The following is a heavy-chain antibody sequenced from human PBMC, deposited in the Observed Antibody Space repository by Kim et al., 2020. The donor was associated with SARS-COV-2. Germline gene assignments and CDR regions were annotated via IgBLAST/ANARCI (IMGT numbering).Heavy chain of an antibody. D-gene: IGHD2-8*01. CDR2: ISYDGSNK. CDR1: GFTFSSYA. Sequence: GGSLRLSCAASGFTFSSYAMHWVRQAPGKGLEWVAVISYDGSNKYYVDSVKGRFTISRDNSKNTLYLQMNSLRAEDTAVYYCARSAVDAAISRDAFDIWGQGTMVTVSS. J-gene: IGHJ3*02. CDR3: ARSAVDAAISRDAFDI. V-gene: IGHV3-30*04.